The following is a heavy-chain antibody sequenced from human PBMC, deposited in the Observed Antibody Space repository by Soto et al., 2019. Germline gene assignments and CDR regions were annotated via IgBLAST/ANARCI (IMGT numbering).Heavy chain of an antibody. CDR2: ISWDGGST. CDR3: AKETQYYYGSGSLDYGMDV. CDR1: GFTFDDYT. J-gene: IGHJ6*02. D-gene: IGHD3-10*01. Sequence: EVQLVESGGVVVQPGGSLRLSCAASGFTFDDYTMHWVRQAPGKGLEWVSLISWDGGSTYYADSVKGRFTISRDNSKNSLYLQMNSLRTEDTALYYCAKETQYYYGSGSLDYGMDVWGQGTTVTVSS. V-gene: IGHV3-43*01.